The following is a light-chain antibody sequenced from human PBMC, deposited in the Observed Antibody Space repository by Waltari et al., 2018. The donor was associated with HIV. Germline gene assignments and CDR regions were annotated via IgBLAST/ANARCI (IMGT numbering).Light chain of an antibody. CDR1: KLGDKY. Sequence: SYELTQPPSVSVSPGQTASITCPGDKLGDKYACWYQQKAGQSPVLVIYRDRKRPSGIPDRFSGSNSGNTATLTISGTQAMDEADYYCQAWDSSTVVFGGGTKLTVL. CDR2: RDR. V-gene: IGLV3-1*01. CDR3: QAWDSSTVV. J-gene: IGLJ2*01.